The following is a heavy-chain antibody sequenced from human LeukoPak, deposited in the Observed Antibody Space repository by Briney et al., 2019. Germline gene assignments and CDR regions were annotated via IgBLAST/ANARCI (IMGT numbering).Heavy chain of an antibody. D-gene: IGHD5-18*01. V-gene: IGHV4-30-2*01. CDR1: GGSISSGGYS. J-gene: IGHJ4*02. Sequence: SQTLSLTCAVSGGSISSGGYSWSWIRQPPGTGLEWIGYIYHSGSTYYNPSLKSRVTISVDRSKNQFSLKLSSVTAADTAVYYCARVTAMVYYYFDYWGQGTLVTVSS. CDR2: IYHSGST. CDR3: ARVTAMVYYYFDY.